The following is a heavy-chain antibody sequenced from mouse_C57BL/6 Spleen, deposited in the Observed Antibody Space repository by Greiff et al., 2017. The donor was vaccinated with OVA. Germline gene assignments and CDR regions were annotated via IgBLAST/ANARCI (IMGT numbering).Heavy chain of an antibody. V-gene: IGHV1-55*01. J-gene: IGHJ2*01. D-gene: IGHD1-1*01. CDR1: GYTFTSYW. CDR3: AREGRYYGSSLYYVDY. CDR2: IYPGSGST. Sequence: QVQLQQPGAELVKPGASVKMSCKASGYTFTSYWITWVKQRPGQGLEWIGDIYPGSGSTNYNEKFKSKATLTVDTSSSTAYMQLSSLTSEDSAVYYCAREGRYYGSSLYYVDYWGQGTTLTVSS.